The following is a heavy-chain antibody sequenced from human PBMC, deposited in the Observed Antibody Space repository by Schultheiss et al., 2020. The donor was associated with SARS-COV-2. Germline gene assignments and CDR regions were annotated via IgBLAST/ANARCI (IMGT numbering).Heavy chain of an antibody. CDR1: GFTFDDYA. Sequence: GGSLRLSCAASGFTFDDYAMHWVRQAPGKGLEWVGRIKSKTDGGTTDYAAPVKGRFTISRDDSKNTAYLQMNSLKTEDTAVYYCTRHSRRDLRGITMVQKDAFDIWGQGTMVTVSS. V-gene: IGHV3-15*07. D-gene: IGHD3-10*01. J-gene: IGHJ3*02. CDR3: TRHSRRDLRGITMVQKDAFDI. CDR2: IKSKTDGGTT.